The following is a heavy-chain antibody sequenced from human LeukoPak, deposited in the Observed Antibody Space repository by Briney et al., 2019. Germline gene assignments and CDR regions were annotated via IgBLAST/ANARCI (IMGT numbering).Heavy chain of an antibody. D-gene: IGHD2-2*01. CDR2: IWSDGSYK. V-gene: IGHV3-33*06. Sequence: PGRSLRLSCAASGFAFSTHGMHWVRQAPGKGLEWVALIWSDGSYKYYGDSVRGRFTISRDISQSTLYLQMGSLRAEDTAVYYCTKRGCSSTTCYSNCWGQGTLVTVAS. J-gene: IGHJ4*02. CDR1: GFAFSTHG. CDR3: TKRGCSSTTCYSNC.